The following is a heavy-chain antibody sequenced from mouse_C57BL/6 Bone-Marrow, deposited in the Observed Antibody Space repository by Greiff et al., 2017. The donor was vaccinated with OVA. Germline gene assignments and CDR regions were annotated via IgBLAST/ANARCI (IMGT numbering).Heavy chain of an antibody. CDR2: INPNNGGT. V-gene: IGHV1-26*01. J-gene: IGHJ1*03. Sequence: EVQLQQSGPELVKPGASVKISCKASGYTFTDYYMNWVKQSHGKSLEWIGDINPNNGGTRYNQKFKGKATLTVDKSSSTAYMALRSLTSEDSAVYYCAREGIAWYFDVWGTGTTVTVSS. CDR3: AREGIAWYFDV. CDR1: GYTFTDYY.